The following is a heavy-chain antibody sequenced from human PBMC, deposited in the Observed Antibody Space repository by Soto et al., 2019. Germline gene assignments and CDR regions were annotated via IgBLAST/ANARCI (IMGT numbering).Heavy chain of an antibody. D-gene: IGHD6-19*01. V-gene: IGHV4-59*01. Sequence: ETLSLTCTVSGGSISSYYWSWIRQPPGKGLEWIGYIYYSGSTNYNPSLKSRVTISVDTSKNQFSLKLSSVTAADTAVYYCARSPAEAGTRFVYWGQGTLVTVSS. J-gene: IGHJ4*02. CDR1: GGSISSYY. CDR3: ARSPAEAGTRFVY. CDR2: IYYSGST.